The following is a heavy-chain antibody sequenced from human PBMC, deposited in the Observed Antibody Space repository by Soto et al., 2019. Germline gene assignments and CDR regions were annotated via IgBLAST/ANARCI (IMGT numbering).Heavy chain of an antibody. CDR2: VRTSESGSETDK. CDR3: VRESYDPRDY. J-gene: IGHJ4*02. Sequence: PGGSLRLSCAASGFTVTTYRMNWVRQAPGKGLEWVSLVRTSESGSETDKYYADSVKGRFTISRDNAKNSVYLNMNSLRVEDTAVYYCVRESYDPRDYWGQGTLVTVSS. CDR1: GFTVTTYR. D-gene: IGHD3-16*01. V-gene: IGHV3-21*01.